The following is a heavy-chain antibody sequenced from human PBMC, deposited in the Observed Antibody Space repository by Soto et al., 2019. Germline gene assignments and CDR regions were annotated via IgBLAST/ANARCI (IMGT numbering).Heavy chain of an antibody. CDR3: TTGHISQPTYYDFWSGHSYYYYGMDV. J-gene: IGHJ6*02. CDR2: ISDTGGST. Sequence: PGWSLRLSCAASGFTFSTSAMTWVRQAPGKGLEWVSGISDTGGSTYYADSVKGRFTISRDNSKKTLYLQMNSLKTEDKAVYYCTTGHISQPTYYDFWSGHSYYYYGMDVWGQGTTVTVS. CDR1: GFTFSTSA. V-gene: IGHV3-23*01. D-gene: IGHD3-3*01.